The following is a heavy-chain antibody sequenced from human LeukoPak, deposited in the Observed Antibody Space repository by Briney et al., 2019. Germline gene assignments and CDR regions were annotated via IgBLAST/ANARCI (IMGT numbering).Heavy chain of an antibody. D-gene: IGHD2-2*02. CDR2: IKQDGSMT. Sequence: PGGSLRLSCAVSGFTFSNYWMSWVRQAPGRGLEWVANIKQDGSMTQYADSVRGRFTISRDNAKSSVYLQMNSLRAEDTAVYYCAREYCSSASCYNKFDYWGQGTLVTVSS. V-gene: IGHV3-7*01. CDR3: AREYCSSASCYNKFDY. CDR1: GFTFSNYW. J-gene: IGHJ4*02.